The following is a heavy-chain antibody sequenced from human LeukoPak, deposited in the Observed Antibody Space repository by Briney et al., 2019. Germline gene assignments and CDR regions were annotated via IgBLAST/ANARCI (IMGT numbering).Heavy chain of an antibody. Sequence: ASVKVSCKASGYTFTSYGISWVRQAPGQGLEWMGWISAYNGNTNYAQKPQGTVTMTTDKSTSTANIELRSMSSDDTAVYFCAREPHNYDSSGYYLDWGQGTLVTVSS. D-gene: IGHD3-22*01. CDR1: GYTFTSYG. CDR3: AREPHNYDSSGYYLD. CDR2: ISAYNGNT. J-gene: IGHJ4*02. V-gene: IGHV1-18*01.